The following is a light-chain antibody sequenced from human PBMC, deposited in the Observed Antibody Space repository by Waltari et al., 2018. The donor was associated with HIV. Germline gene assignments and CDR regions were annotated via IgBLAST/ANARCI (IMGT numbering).Light chain of an antibody. Sequence: QSVLTQSPSVSGTPGQRVTIPCSGSSSNIGSHTVNWYQHVPGLAPKLLIFSSNQRPSGVPDRFSGSKSGTSASLAISGLQSEDEADYYCASWDVSLNGFYVFGIGTKVTVL. CDR2: SSN. CDR1: SSNIGSHT. CDR3: ASWDVSLNGFYV. V-gene: IGLV1-44*01. J-gene: IGLJ1*01.